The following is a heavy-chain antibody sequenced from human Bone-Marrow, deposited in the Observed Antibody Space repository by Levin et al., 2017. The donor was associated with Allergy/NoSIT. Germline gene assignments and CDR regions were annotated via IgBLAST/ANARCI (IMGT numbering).Heavy chain of an antibody. CDR3: ARKPYYYDEEDPPDY. CDR2: LSSRGRP. Sequence: PSSPLSLPFPFSFFSIRFFIHFCVWFRHPPFPFLSLLVRLSSRGRPSYNPSLRSRLTMSVDTSKNQFSLKLASVTAADTAVYYCARKPYYYDEEDPPDYWGQGTLVTVSS. CDR1: FFSIRFFIHF. J-gene: IGHJ4*02. D-gene: IGHD3-22*01. V-gene: IGHV4-39*01.